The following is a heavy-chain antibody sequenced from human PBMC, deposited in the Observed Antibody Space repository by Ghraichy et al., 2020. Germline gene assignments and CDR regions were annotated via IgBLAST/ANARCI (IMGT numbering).Heavy chain of an antibody. CDR2: IDPSDSYA. J-gene: IGHJ4*02. D-gene: IGHD3-3*02. CDR1: GYSFSSYW. Sequence: GESLNISCKGSGYSFSSYWITRVRQMPGKGLEWMGRIDPSDSYAIYSPSFQGHVTFSVDKSINTGYLQWNSLKASDTAMYYCARHFFGSRWGQGTLVTVSS. CDR3: ARHFFGSR. V-gene: IGHV5-10-1*01.